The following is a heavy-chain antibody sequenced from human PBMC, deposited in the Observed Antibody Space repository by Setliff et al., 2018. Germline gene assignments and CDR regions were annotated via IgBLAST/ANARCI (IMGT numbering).Heavy chain of an antibody. CDR1: GGSFNVYF. J-gene: IGHJ4*02. D-gene: IGHD4-17*01. CDR3: ARLPRTVTHFDY. V-gene: IGHV4-34*11. Sequence: SETLSLTCAVYGGSFNVYFWSWIRQPPGKGLEWIGYIFYSGSSNYNPSLQSRVSISVDTSKNQLSLKLDSLTAADTAVYFCARLPRTVTHFDYWGQGALVTVSS. CDR2: IFYSGSS.